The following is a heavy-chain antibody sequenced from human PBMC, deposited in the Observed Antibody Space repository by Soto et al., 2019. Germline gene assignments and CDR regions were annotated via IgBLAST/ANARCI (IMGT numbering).Heavy chain of an antibody. CDR3: ARVYELGVLLFDY. Sequence: SETLSLTCTVSGGSISSYYWSLIRQPPGKGLEWIGYIYYSGSTNYNPSLKSRVTISVDTSKNQFSLKLSSVTAADTAVYYCARVYELGVLLFDYWGQGTLVTVSS. CDR2: IYYSGST. J-gene: IGHJ4*02. D-gene: IGHD1-7*01. CDR1: GGSISSYY. V-gene: IGHV4-59*01.